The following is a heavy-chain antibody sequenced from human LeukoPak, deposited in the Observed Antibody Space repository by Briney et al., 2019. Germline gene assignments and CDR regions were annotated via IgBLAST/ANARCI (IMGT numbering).Heavy chain of an antibody. Sequence: PSETRSLTCAVYGGSFSGYYWSWIRQPPGKGLEWIGEINHSGSTNYNPSLKSRVTISVNTSKNQFSLKLSSVTAADTAVYYCAREVGIVATIKPYFDYWGQGTLVTVSS. V-gene: IGHV4-34*01. J-gene: IGHJ4*02. CDR3: AREVGIVATIKPYFDY. CDR1: GGSFSGYY. CDR2: INHSGST. D-gene: IGHD5-12*01.